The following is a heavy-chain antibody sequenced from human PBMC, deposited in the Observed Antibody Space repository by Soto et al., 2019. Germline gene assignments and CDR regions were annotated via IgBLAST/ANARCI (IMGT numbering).Heavy chain of an antibody. CDR2: INSDGSST. CDR1: EFTFSSYW. Sequence: EVQLVESGGGLVQPGGSLRLSCVVSEFTFSSYWMHWVRQAPGKGLVWVSRINSDGSSTSYADSVKGRFTISRDNAKNTLYLQMNSLRAEDTAVYYCARDGQYSSSWYQTYYYYYYGMDVWGQGTTVTVSS. J-gene: IGHJ6*02. V-gene: IGHV3-74*01. D-gene: IGHD6-13*01. CDR3: ARDGQYSSSWYQTYYYYYYGMDV.